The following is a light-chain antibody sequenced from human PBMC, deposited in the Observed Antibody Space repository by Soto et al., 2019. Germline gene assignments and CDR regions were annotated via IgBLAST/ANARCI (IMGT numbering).Light chain of an antibody. V-gene: IGLV2-14*01. J-gene: IGLJ1*01. CDR3: SSYTTSSFYV. CDR1: GRDIGAYNY. CDR2: GVK. Sequence: QSALTQPASVSGSPGQSITISCTGSGRDIGAYNYVSWYQQHPGKAPKLIIYGVKNRPSGVSNRFSASKSAFTASLTISGLQAEDEADYYCSSYTTSSFYVFGPGTNLTVL.